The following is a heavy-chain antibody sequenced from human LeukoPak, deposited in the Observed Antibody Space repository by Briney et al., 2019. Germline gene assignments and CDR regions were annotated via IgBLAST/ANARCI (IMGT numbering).Heavy chain of an antibody. CDR3: ASPKLIGGATLGYDAFDI. CDR1: GYTFTGYY. D-gene: IGHD1-26*01. J-gene: IGHJ3*02. V-gene: IGHV1-2*02. Sequence: SLKVSCEASGYTFTGYYMHWVRQAPGQGLEWVGCINPNSGGTNYAQTLQGRVTMTRDTSISTPYMEMSRVRADDTAVYYCASPKLIGGATLGYDAFDIWGQGTMVTVSS. CDR2: INPNSGGT.